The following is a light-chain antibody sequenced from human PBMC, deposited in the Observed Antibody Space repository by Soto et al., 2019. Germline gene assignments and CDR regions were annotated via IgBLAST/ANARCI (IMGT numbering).Light chain of an antibody. CDR3: QQYNDWPLT. J-gene: IGKJ4*01. V-gene: IGKV3-15*01. CDR2: GAS. CDR1: QIISSH. Sequence: EIVMTQSPATLSVSPGGRYTLSCRASQIISSHLAWYQQKPGQAPRLLIYGASTRATGIPARFSGSGSGTDFTLTISGLQSEDFAVYYCQQYNDWPLTFGGGTKVEIK.